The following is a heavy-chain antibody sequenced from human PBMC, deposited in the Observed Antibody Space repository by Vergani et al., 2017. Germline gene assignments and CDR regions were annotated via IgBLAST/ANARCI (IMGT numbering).Heavy chain of an antibody. Sequence: EVQLLESGGGLVQPGGSLRLSCAASGFTFSSYAMSWVRQAPGKGLEWVSGISGSGDNADYADSVQGHFTISRDNAKNSLYLQMNSLRAEDTAVYYCARAGSYLDSSDAFDIWGQGTMVTVSS. J-gene: IGHJ3*02. CDR3: ARAGSYLDSSDAFDI. V-gene: IGHV3-23*01. CDR2: ISGSGDNA. CDR1: GFTFSSYA. D-gene: IGHD3-22*01.